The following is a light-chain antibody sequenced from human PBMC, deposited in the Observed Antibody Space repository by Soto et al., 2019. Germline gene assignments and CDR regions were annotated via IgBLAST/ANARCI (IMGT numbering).Light chain of an antibody. J-gene: IGKJ1*01. CDR1: PSVGSTY. CDR3: QLYGSSSWT. V-gene: IGKV3-20*01. CDR2: GAS. Sequence: EIVLPQSLRSLSLSPGERATLSCRASPSVGSTYLAWYHPKPGRAPRLLIYGASSRASGIPDRFSGSGSGTDFTLTISRLEPEAFSVYYCQLYGSSSWTFGQGTRLGIK.